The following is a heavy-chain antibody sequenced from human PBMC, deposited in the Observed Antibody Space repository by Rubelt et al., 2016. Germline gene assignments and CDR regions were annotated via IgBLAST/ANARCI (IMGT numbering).Heavy chain of an antibody. CDR1: GFTFSSYA. V-gene: IGHV3-30*04. J-gene: IGHJ4*02. D-gene: IGHD5-12*01. Sequence: QVQLVESGGGVVQPGRSLRLSCAASGFTFSSYAMHWVRQAPGKGLEWVAVISFDGSNEYYADSVKGRFTISRDSSKNTLYLQMNRLGVEDTAVYYCAREGGYDFGGDYWGQGTLVTVSS. CDR3: AREGGYDFGGDY. CDR2: ISFDGSNE.